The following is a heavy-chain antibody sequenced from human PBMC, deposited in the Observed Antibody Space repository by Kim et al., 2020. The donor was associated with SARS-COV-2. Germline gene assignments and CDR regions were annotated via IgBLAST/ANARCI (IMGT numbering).Heavy chain of an antibody. J-gene: IGHJ3*02. Sequence: ASVKVSCKASGYTFTSYGISWVRQAPGQGLEWMGWISAYNGNTNYAQKLQGRVTMTTDTSTSTAYMELRSLRSDDTAVYYCAREADHYYDSSGYYLNDAFDIWGEGTMVTGSS. CDR2: ISAYNGNT. CDR1: GYTFTSYG. V-gene: IGHV1-18*01. D-gene: IGHD3-22*01. CDR3: AREADHYYDSSGYYLNDAFDI.